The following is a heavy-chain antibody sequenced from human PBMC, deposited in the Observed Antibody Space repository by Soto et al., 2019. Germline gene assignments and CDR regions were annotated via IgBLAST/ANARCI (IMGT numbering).Heavy chain of an antibody. Sequence: GESLKISCNGSGYIFTSYWIGWVRQMPGKGLEWMGIIYPGDSDTRYSPSFQGQVTISADKSISTAYLQWSSLKASDTAMYYCARQVPGGSGTPYYFDYWGQGTLVTVSS. V-gene: IGHV5-51*01. CDR1: GYIFTSYW. J-gene: IGHJ4*02. D-gene: IGHD3-10*01. CDR2: IYPGDSDT. CDR3: ARQVPGGSGTPYYFDY.